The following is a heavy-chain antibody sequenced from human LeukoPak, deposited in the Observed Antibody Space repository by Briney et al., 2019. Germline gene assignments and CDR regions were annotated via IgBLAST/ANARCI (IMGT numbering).Heavy chain of an antibody. V-gene: IGHV4-34*01. Sequence: PSETLSLTCAVYGGSFSGYYWSWIRQPPGKGLEWIGEINHSGSTNYNPSLKSRVTISVDTSKNQFSLKLSSVTAADTAVYYCARGSGLSIPHNFDYWGQGTLVTVSS. J-gene: IGHJ4*02. D-gene: IGHD1-26*01. CDR3: ARGSGLSIPHNFDY. CDR1: GGSFSGYY. CDR2: INHSGST.